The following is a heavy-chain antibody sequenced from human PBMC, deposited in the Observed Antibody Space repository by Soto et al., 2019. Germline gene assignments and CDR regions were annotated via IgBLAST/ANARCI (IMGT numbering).Heavy chain of an antibody. J-gene: IGHJ6*02. CDR2: IDWDDDK. Sequence: SGPTLLNPTQTLTLTCTFSVFSLSTRGMCVSWIRQPPGKALEWLALIDWDDDKYYSTSLKTRLTISKDTSKNQVVLTMTNMEPVDTATYYCARLHRYYYYGMDVWGQGTTVTVSS. CDR3: ARLHRYYYYGMDV. V-gene: IGHV2-70*01. CDR1: VFSLSTRGMC.